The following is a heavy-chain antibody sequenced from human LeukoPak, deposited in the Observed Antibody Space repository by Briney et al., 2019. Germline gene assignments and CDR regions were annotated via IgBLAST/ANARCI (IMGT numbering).Heavy chain of an antibody. V-gene: IGHV4-30-4*08. J-gene: IGHJ5*02. CDR2: IYYSGST. CDR1: GGSISSGSYY. CDR3: ARFYPPTHPFDP. Sequence: SRTLSLTCTVSGGSISSGSYYWSWIRQPAGKGLEWSGYIYYSGSTYYNPSLKSRVTISVDTSKNQFSLKLSSVTAADTAVYYCARFYPPTHPFDPWGQGTLVTVSS.